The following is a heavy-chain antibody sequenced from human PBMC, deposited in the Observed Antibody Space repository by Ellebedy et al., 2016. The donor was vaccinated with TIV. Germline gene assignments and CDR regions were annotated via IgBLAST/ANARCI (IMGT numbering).Heavy chain of an antibody. J-gene: IGHJ6*02. CDR1: GFTFSSYG. Sequence: GESLKISXAASGFTFSSYGMHWIRQAPGKGLEWVSFISLTSTATGVGYADSVRGRFTISRDDAKNSLYLEINSLRAEDSAVYYCARENFYGMDVWGQGTTVTVSS. V-gene: IGHV3-48*04. CDR2: ISLTSTATGV. CDR3: ARENFYGMDV.